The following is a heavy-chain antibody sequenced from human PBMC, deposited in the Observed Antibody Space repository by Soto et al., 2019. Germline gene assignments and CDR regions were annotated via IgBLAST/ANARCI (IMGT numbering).Heavy chain of an antibody. V-gene: IGHV3-33*01. D-gene: IGHD3-10*01. J-gene: IGHJ4*02. CDR1: GFTFSTYG. CDR3: ARDLGAFNYGSAYFDY. Sequence: GGSLRLSCAPSGFTFSTYGMHWVRQAPGKGLEWVAVIWYDGSNQYYADSVKGRFTISRDNSKNMLYLQMNSLRAEDTAVYYCARDLGAFNYGSAYFDYWGQGTPVTVSS. CDR2: IWYDGSNQ.